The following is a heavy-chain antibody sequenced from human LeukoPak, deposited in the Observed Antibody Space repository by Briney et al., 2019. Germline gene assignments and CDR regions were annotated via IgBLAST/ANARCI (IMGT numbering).Heavy chain of an antibody. D-gene: IGHD3-22*01. CDR2: ISGSGGST. CDR1: GGSFSGYY. V-gene: IGHV3-23*01. CDR3: AKEGVPVVVSPFFDY. J-gene: IGHJ4*02. Sequence: PSETLSLTCAVYGGSFSGYYWSWVRQAPGKGLEWVSAISGSGGSTYYADSVKGRFTISRDNSKNTLYLQMNSLRAEDTAVYYCAKEGVPVVVSPFFDYWGQGTLVTVSS.